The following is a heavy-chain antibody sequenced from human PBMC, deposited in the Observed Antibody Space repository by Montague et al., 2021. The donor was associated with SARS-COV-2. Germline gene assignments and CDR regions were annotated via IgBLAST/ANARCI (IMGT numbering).Heavy chain of an antibody. CDR1: GGSISNYY. Sequence: SETLSLTCTVSGGSISNYYWSWIRQPAGKGLEWIGRIYSSGSTNYNPSRKSRISMSVDTSKNQFSLKLSSVTAADTAIYYCARDYSHCSGGSCVFDYWGQGTLVTVSS. V-gene: IGHV4-4*07. CDR3: ARDYSHCSGGSCVFDY. D-gene: IGHD2-15*01. CDR2: IYSSGST. J-gene: IGHJ4*02.